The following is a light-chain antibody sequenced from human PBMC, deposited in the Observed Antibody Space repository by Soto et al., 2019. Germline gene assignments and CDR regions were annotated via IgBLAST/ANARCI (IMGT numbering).Light chain of an antibody. V-gene: IGKV3D-15*01. CDR3: QKYDNWRT. Sequence: LMTQSASPLSASPGERATLSWGASQSVRSNLAWYQQKPGQTPRILIYGASTRATGIPARFSGSGSGTEFTLTISSLQSEDFAVYYCQKYDNWRTFGQGTKVDIK. CDR1: QSVRSN. J-gene: IGKJ1*01. CDR2: GAS.